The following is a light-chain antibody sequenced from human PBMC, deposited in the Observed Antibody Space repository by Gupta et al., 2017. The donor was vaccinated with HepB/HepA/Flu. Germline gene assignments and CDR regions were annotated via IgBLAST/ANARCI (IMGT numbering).Light chain of an antibody. CDR1: TSNIGSNYG. J-gene: IGLJ3*02. CDR3: QSYDSSLTGPV. CDR2: GDN. V-gene: IGLV1-40*01. Sequence: QSLLTQPPSVSGAPGQRVTISCTGTTSNIGSNYGVHWYQQFPGTAPKLLISGDNNRPSGVPDRFSGSKSGTSASLAITGLQAEDEADDYCQSYDSSLTGPVFGGGTKLTVL.